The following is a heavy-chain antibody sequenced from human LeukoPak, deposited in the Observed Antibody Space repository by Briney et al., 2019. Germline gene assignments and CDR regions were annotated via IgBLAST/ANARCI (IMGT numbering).Heavy chain of an antibody. CDR2: IHPSGIF. CDR1: GGSCDDYY. Sequence: SETLSLTCAVYGGSCDDYYCSWLRQPPGKGLEWIGEIHPSGIFYYNSSLLSRVTISIDTSKSQFSLRLTSVTAADTAFYYCTRGRDRSKAGDHWGQGSLVTVSS. CDR3: TRGRDRSKAGDH. J-gene: IGHJ4*02. V-gene: IGHV4-34*01. D-gene: IGHD5-24*01.